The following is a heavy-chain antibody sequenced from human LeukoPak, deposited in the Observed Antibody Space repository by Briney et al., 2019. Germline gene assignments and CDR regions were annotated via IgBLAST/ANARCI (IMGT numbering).Heavy chain of an antibody. CDR2: ISGGGGST. CDR1: GFTFDDYA. J-gene: IGHJ4*02. Sequence: GGSLRLSCAASGFTFDDYAMHWVRQAPGKGLEWVSLISGGGGSTYYADSVKGRFTISRDNSKNSLYLQMNSLRTEDTALYYCVGQEMATMLWGQGTLVTVSS. D-gene: IGHD5-24*01. V-gene: IGHV3-43*02. CDR3: VGQEMATML.